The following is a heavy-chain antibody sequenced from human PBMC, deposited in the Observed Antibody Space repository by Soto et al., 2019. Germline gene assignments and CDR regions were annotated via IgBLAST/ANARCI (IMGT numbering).Heavy chain of an antibody. V-gene: IGHV1-69*01. J-gene: IGHJ6*02. D-gene: IGHD3-10*01. CDR1: GGTFSSYA. Sequence: KVSFKASGGTFSSYAISWVRHATGQGLEWMGGIIPIFGTANYAQKFQGRVTITADESTSTAYMELSSLRSEDTAVYYCARVGTMVRGVIGYYYGMDVWGQGTTVTVSS. CDR2: IIPIFGTA. CDR3: ARVGTMVRGVIGYYYGMDV.